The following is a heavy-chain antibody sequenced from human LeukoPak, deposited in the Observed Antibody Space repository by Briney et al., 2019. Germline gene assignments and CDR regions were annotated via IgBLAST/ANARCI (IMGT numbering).Heavy chain of an antibody. CDR3: ATSEGRGYH. J-gene: IGHJ4*02. CDR1: GGSISSGYS. V-gene: IGHV4-61*02. Sequence: SETLSLTCTVSGGSISSGYSWSWIRQPAGKGLEWIGRIYTSGSTNYNPSLKSRVTISVDTSKNQFSLKLSSVTAADTAVYYCATSEGRGYHWGQGTLVTVSS. CDR2: IYTSGST. D-gene: IGHD3-22*01.